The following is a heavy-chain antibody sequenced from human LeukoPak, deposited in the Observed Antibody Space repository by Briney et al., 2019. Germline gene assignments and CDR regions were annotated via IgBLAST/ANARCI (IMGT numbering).Heavy chain of an antibody. J-gene: IGHJ3*02. D-gene: IGHD3-10*01. CDR1: GFTFSSYA. Sequence: GGSLRLSCAASGFTFSSYAMHWVRQAPGKGLEWVAVISYDGSNKYYADSVKGRFTISRDNSKNTLYLQMNSLRTEDTAVYYCARDREEMVRAPYAFDIWGQGTRVTVFS. V-gene: IGHV3-30-3*01. CDR2: ISYDGSNK. CDR3: ARDREEMVRAPYAFDI.